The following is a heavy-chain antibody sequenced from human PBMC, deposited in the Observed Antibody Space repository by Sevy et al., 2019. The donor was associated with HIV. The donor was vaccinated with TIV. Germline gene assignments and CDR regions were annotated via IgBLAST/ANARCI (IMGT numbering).Heavy chain of an antibody. CDR2: ISWDDDK. D-gene: IGHD3-10*01. Sequence: SGPTLVNPTQTLTLTRTFSGFSLSTSGVGVGWIRQPPGKVLEWLALISWDDDKRYSPSLKSRLTITKDTSKNQVVLTMTNMDPVDTATYYCAHRNASPGRNYYGSGSYYNEAAYYFDYWGQGTLVTVSS. V-gene: IGHV2-5*02. J-gene: IGHJ4*02. CDR3: AHRNASPGRNYYGSGSYYNEAAYYFDY. CDR1: GFSLSTSGVG.